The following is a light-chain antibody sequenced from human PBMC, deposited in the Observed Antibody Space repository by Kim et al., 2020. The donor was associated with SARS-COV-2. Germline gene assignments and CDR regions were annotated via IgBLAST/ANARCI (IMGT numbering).Light chain of an antibody. J-gene: IGLJ3*02. Sequence: SSELTKDPAVSVALGQTVRITCQGDSLRSYYASWYQQRPGQAPVLVIYGKNNRPSGIPDRFSGSRSGNTASLTITGTQAEDEADYYCTSRDSRGNHLVFGGGTQLTVL. CDR2: GKN. CDR3: TSRDSRGNHLV. V-gene: IGLV3-19*01. CDR1: SLRSYY.